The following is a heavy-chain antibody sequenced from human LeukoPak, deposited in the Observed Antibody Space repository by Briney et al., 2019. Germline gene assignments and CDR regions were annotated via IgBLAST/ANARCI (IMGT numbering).Heavy chain of an antibody. CDR1: GGTFSSYA. CDR2: IIPIFGTA. J-gene: IGHJ4*02. CDR3: ARARGDFWSRGYFDY. V-gene: IGHV1-69*13. D-gene: IGHD3-3*01. Sequence: AVKVSCKASGGTFSSYAISWVRQAPGQGLEWMGGIIPIFGTANYAQKFQGRVTITADESTSTAYMELSSLRSEDTAVYYCARARGDFWSRGYFDYWGQGTLVTVSS.